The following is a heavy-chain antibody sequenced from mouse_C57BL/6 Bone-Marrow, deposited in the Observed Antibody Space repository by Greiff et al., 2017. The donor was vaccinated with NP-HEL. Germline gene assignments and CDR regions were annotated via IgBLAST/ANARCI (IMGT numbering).Heavy chain of an antibody. D-gene: IGHD1-1*01. J-gene: IGHJ3*01. V-gene: IGHV1-50*01. CDR1: GYTFTSYW. CDR3: ARSYYGSSYGFAY. CDR2: IDPSDSYT. Sequence: QVHVKQSGAELVKPGASVKLSCKASGYTFTSYWMQWVKQRPGQGLEWIGEIDPSDSYTNYNQKFKGKATLTVDTSSSTAYMQLSSLTSEDSAVYYCARSYYGSSYGFAYWGQGTLVTVSA.